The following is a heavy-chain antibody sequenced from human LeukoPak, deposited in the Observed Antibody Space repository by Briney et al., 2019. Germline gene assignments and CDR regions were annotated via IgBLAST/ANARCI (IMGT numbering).Heavy chain of an antibody. CDR3: ARDRRGGYYSKTLDY. CDR1: GFIFSSDW. J-gene: IGHJ4*02. Sequence: PGGSLRLSCAASGFIFSSDWMHWVRHAPGKGLVWVSRINTDGSSTNYADSVKGRFTISRDNAKNTLYLQMSSLRAEDTAVYYCARDRRGGYYSKTLDYWGQGTLVTVSS. CDR2: INTDGSST. V-gene: IGHV3-74*01. D-gene: IGHD3-22*01.